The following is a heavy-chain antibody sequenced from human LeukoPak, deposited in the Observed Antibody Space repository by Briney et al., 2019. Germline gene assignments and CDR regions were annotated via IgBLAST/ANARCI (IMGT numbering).Heavy chain of an antibody. Sequence: PGGSLRLSCAASGFTFSSYGMRWVRQAPGKGLQWVSAISGSGGTTYYADSVKGRFTISRDNSKNTLYLQMNSLRAEDTAVYYCAKSGYNRFDYWGQGTLVTVSS. J-gene: IGHJ4*02. V-gene: IGHV3-23*01. CDR1: GFTFSSYG. CDR3: AKSGYNRFDY. CDR2: ISGSGGTT. D-gene: IGHD5-24*01.